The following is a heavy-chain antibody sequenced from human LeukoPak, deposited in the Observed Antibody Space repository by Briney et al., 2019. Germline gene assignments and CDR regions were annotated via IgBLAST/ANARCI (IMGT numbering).Heavy chain of an antibody. CDR2: IRYDGSNK. CDR1: GFTFSSYG. D-gene: IGHD3-22*01. Sequence: GGSLRLSCAASGFTFSSYGMHWVRQAPGKGLEWVAFIRYDGSNKYYADSVKGRFTISRDNSKNTLYLQMNSLRAEDTAVYYCAKDLDYYDSSGYCVFDYWGQGTLVTVSS. CDR3: AKDLDYYDSSGYCVFDY. V-gene: IGHV3-30*02. J-gene: IGHJ4*02.